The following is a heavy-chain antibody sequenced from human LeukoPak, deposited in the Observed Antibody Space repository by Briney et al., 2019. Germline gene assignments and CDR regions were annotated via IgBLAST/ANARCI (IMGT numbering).Heavy chain of an antibody. CDR2: INPSGGST. V-gene: IGHV1-46*01. D-gene: IGHD1-1*01. CDR3: AREGGALRNWNDGHFDY. J-gene: IGHJ4*02. CDR1: GYTFTSYY. Sequence: ASVKVSCKASGYTFTSYYMHWVRQAPGQGLEWMGIINPSGGSTSYAQKFQGRVTMTRDTSTSTVYMELSSLRSEDTAVYYCAREGGALRNWNDGHFDYWGQGTLVTVSS.